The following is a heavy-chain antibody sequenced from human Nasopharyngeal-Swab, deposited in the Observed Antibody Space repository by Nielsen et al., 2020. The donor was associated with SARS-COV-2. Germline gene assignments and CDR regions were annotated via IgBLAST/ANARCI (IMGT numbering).Heavy chain of an antibody. D-gene: IGHD4-17*01. J-gene: IGHJ3*02. V-gene: IGHV3-13*01. CDR1: GFTFSSYD. CDR3: ARAQTSVTGMGAFDI. Sequence: GESLKISCAASGFTFSSYDMHWVRQATGKGLEWVSAIGTAGDTYYPGSVKGRFTISRENAKNSLYLQMNGLRAGDTAVYYCARAQTSVTGMGAFDIWGQGTMVTVSS. CDR2: IGTAGDT.